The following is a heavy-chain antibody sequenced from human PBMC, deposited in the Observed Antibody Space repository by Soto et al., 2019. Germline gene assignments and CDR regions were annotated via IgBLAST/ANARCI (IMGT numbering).Heavy chain of an antibody. Sequence: EVQLVESGGGLVQPGGSLRLSCAAAGFTFSSYSMNWVRQAPGKGLEWVSYISSSSSTIYYAGSVKGRFTISRDNAKNSLYLQMTSLRAEDTAVYYCARAHARMSPYYYDSSGYYWDYWGQGPLVTVSS. D-gene: IGHD3-22*01. CDR1: GFTFSSYS. CDR2: ISSSSSTI. J-gene: IGHJ4*02. CDR3: ARAHARMSPYYYDSSGYYWDY. V-gene: IGHV3-48*01.